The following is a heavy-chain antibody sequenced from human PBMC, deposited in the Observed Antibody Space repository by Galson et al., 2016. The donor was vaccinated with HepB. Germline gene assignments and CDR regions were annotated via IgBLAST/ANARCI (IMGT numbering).Heavy chain of an antibody. CDR3: AKKWSYGDYSFVDY. V-gene: IGHV3-7*01. Sequence: SLRLSCAASGFTFSSYAMSWVRQAPGKGLEWVANIKEDGSEEYYVDSVKGRFTISRDNAKNSLYLQMNRLRAEDTAVYYCAKKWSYGDYSFVDYWGQGTLVTVSS. J-gene: IGHJ4*02. D-gene: IGHD4-17*01. CDR1: GFTFSSYA. CDR2: IKEDGSEE.